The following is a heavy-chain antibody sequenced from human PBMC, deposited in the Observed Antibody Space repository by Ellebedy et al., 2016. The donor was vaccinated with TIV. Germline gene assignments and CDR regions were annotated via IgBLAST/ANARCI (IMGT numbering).Heavy chain of an antibody. CDR2: IYSGGSA. CDR1: GFTVSTSY. D-gene: IGHD3-10*01. V-gene: IGHV3-66*01. J-gene: IGHJ1*01. Sequence: GESLKISCAASGFTVSTSYMTWVRQAPGKGLEWVSVIYSGGSAYYADSVRGRFRVSRDNSKNMLYLHMTGLRVDDTAVYHCARGFGSGNYYNTDWGQGTLVVVS. CDR3: ARGFGSGNYYNTD.